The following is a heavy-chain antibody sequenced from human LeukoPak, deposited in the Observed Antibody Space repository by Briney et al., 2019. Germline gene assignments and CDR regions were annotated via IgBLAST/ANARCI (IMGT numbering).Heavy chain of an antibody. D-gene: IGHD3-22*01. CDR2: IYSGGST. CDR3: ARDETYYYDSSGYPEFVY. CDR1: GFTVSSNY. J-gene: IGHJ4*02. Sequence: GGSLRLSCAASGFTVSSNYMSWVRQAPGKGLEWVSVIYSGGSTYYADSVKGRFTISRDNSENTLYLQMNSLRAEDTAVYYCARDETYYYDSSGYPEFVYWGQGTLVTVSS. V-gene: IGHV3-66*02.